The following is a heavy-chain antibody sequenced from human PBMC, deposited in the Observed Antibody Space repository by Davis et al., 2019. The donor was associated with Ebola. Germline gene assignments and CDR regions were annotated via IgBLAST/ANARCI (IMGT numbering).Heavy chain of an antibody. Sequence: SETLSLTCTVSGDSMSDYYYNWIRQPPGKGLEWIGNIYYGGTTNYNPSLKSRVTISGDTSKNQFSLNVNSVTAADTAMYYCARTPQYTSYGSYFDYWGQGALVTVSS. J-gene: IGHJ4*02. D-gene: IGHD1-26*01. CDR2: IYYGGTT. CDR1: GDSMSDYY. CDR3: ARTPQYTSYGSYFDY. V-gene: IGHV4-59*01.